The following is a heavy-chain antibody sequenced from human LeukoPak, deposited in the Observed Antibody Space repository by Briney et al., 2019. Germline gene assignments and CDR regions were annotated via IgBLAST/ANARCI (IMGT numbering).Heavy chain of an antibody. D-gene: IGHD6-19*01. J-gene: IGHJ4*02. CDR2: INPNTGNP. Sequence: ASVKVSCKASGYTFTRYAMNWLRQAPGQGLEWMGWINPNTGNPTYAQAFTGRFVFSLDTSVSAAYLQISSLNTEDTAVYYCAIDQPVAGVSNFDSWGQGTLVTVSS. CDR3: AIDQPVAGVSNFDS. V-gene: IGHV7-4-1*02. CDR1: GYTFTRYA.